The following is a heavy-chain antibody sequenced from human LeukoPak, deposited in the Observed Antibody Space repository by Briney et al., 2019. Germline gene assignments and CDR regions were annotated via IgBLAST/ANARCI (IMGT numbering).Heavy chain of an antibody. J-gene: IGHJ3*02. D-gene: IGHD1-26*01. CDR3: AKRSVGATRAFDI. V-gene: IGHV3-23*01. CDR1: GFTFSSYA. CDR2: ISGSGGST. Sequence: GGSLRLSCAASGFTFSSYAMSWVRQAPGKGLEWVSAISGSGGSTYYADSVKGRFTISRGNSKNTLYLQMNSLRAEDTAVYYCAKRSVGATRAFDIWGQGTMVTVSS.